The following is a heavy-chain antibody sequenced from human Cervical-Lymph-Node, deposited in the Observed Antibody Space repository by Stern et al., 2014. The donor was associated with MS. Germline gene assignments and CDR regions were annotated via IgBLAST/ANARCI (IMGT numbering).Heavy chain of an antibody. CDR3: ARRVYSSSWASAFDI. Sequence: EVQLVQSGAEVKKPGESLKISCKGSGYSFTSYWIGWGRQMPGKGLEWMGIISPGDSDTRYSPSFQGQVTISADKSISPAYLQWSSLKASDTAMYYCARRVYSSSWASAFDIWGQGTMVTVSS. J-gene: IGHJ3*02. CDR1: GYSFTSYW. D-gene: IGHD6-13*01. V-gene: IGHV5-51*01. CDR2: ISPGDSDT.